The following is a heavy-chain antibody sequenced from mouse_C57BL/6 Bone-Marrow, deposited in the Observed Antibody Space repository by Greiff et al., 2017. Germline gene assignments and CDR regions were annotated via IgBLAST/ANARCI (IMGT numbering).Heavy chain of an antibody. V-gene: IGHV6-6*01. CDR3: TTGWDYDAGPYYYAIDY. D-gene: IGHD2-4*01. J-gene: IGHJ4*01. Sequence: EVKLQESGGGLVQPGGSMKLSCAASGFTFSDAWMDWVRQSPEKGLEWVAEIRNKANNHATYYAESVKGRFTIARDDSKSSVYLQMNSFRAEDTGIYYCTTGWDYDAGPYYYAIDYWGQGTSVTVSS. CDR1: GFTFSDAW. CDR2: IRNKANNHAT.